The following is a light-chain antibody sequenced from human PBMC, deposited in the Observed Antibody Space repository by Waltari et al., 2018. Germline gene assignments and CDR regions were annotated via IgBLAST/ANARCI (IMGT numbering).Light chain of an antibody. CDR2: DVS. J-gene: IGLJ1*01. CDR3: SSYTSSDTYV. CDR1: SSDVGGYNS. V-gene: IGLV2-14*03. Sequence: QSALTQPASVSGSPGQSITISCTGTSSDVGGYNSVSWDQQHPVKAPKLMIYDVSNRPSGVSNRFFGSKFGNTASLTISGLQAEDEADYYCSSYTSSDTYVFGTGTKVTVL.